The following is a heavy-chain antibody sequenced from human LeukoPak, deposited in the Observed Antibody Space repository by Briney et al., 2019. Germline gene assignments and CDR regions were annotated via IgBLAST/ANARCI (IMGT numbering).Heavy chain of an antibody. V-gene: IGHV1-2*04. CDR3: ARDLRPHSGAAAGTEGDY. Sequence: ASVKVSCXASGYTFTGYYMHWVRQAPGQGLEWMGWINPNSGGTNYAQKFQGWVTMTRDTSISTAYMELSRLRSDDTAVYYCARDLRPHSGAAAGTEGDYWGQGTLVTVSS. D-gene: IGHD6-13*01. CDR1: GYTFTGYY. CDR2: INPNSGGT. J-gene: IGHJ4*02.